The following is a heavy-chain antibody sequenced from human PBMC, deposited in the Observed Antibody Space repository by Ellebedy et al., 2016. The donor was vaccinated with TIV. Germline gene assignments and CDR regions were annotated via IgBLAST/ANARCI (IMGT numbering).Heavy chain of an antibody. CDR1: GFTFSDYY. V-gene: IGHV3-11*01. CDR2: ISSSGSTI. J-gene: IGHJ3*02. CDR3: ARVMGMDPWSDAFDI. Sequence: PGGSLRLSCAASGFTFSDYYMSWIRQAPGKGLEWVSYISSSGSTIYYADSVKGRFTISRDNAKNSLYLQMNSLRAEDTAVYYCARVMGMDPWSDAFDIWGQGTMVTVSS. D-gene: IGHD7-27*01.